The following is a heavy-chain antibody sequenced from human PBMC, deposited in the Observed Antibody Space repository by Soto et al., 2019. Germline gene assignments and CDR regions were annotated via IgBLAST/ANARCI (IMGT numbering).Heavy chain of an antibody. CDR2: ISHSGST. CDR3: ARGLRASFGVRLSYYYYGMDV. D-gene: IGHD3-10*01. CDR1: GGSCSDFY. J-gene: IGHJ6*02. Sequence: QVQLQQWGAGLLKPSETLSLTCGVYGGSCSDFYWGWIRQPPGQGLECIGEISHSGSTNYNPSLKRRVTISVDTSKNQFSLKLSSVTAADTAMYYCARGLRASFGVRLSYYYYGMDVWGQGTTVTVSS. V-gene: IGHV4-34*01.